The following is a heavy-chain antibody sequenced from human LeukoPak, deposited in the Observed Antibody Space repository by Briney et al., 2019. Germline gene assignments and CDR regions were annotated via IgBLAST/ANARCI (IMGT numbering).Heavy chain of an antibody. CDR1: GGSFSNYY. CDR3: ARRWNYGRNYYIDV. D-gene: IGHD1-7*01. V-gene: IGHV4-34*01. J-gene: IGHJ6*03. CDR2: INDSGRI. Sequence: SEILSLTCAVYGGSFSNYYWSWIRQPPGKGLEWIGEINDSGRINYNPSLMSRVTVSVDTSKNQFSLRLTSVTATDTAVYYCARRWNYGRNYYIDVWGNGATVSVSS.